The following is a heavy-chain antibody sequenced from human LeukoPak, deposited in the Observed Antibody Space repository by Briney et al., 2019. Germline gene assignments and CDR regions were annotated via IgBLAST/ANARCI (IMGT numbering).Heavy chain of an antibody. Sequence: GGSLRLSCAASGFTFDDYAMHWVRQAPGKGLEWVSGISWNSGSIGYADSVKGRFTISRDNAKNSLHLQMNSLRAEDTALYYCAKDLGYDILTGYQGFDYWGQGTLVTVSS. CDR3: AKDLGYDILTGYQGFDY. CDR1: GFTFDDYA. D-gene: IGHD3-9*01. J-gene: IGHJ4*02. V-gene: IGHV3-9*01. CDR2: ISWNSGSI.